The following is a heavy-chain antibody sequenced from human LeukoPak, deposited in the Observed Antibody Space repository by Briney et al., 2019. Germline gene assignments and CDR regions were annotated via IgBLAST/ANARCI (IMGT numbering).Heavy chain of an antibody. CDR1: GGSISSGGYY. CDR3: ATRRVVTANYYYGMDV. J-gene: IGHJ6*02. V-gene: IGHV4-31*03. CDR2: IYYSGST. D-gene: IGHD2-21*02. Sequence: PSETLSLTCTVSGGSISSGGYYWSWIRQHPGKGLEWIGYIYYSGSTYYNPSLKSRVTISVDTSKNQFSLKLSSVTAADTAVYYCATRRVVTANYYYGMDVWGQGTTVTVSS.